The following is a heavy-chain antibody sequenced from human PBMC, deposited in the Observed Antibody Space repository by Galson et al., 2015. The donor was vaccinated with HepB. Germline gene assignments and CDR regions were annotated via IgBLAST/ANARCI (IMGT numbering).Heavy chain of an antibody. CDR1: GFTFSSYS. V-gene: IGHV3-48*04. J-gene: IGHJ6*02. D-gene: IGHD6-19*01. Sequence: SLRLSCAASGFTFSSYSMNWVRQAPGKGLEWVSYISSSSSTIYYADSVKGRFTISRDNAKNSLYLQMNNLRAEDTAVYYCAIPGGYSSGWYLYYYYYGMDVWGQGTTVTVSS. CDR2: ISSSSSTI. CDR3: AIPGGYSSGWYLYYYYYGMDV.